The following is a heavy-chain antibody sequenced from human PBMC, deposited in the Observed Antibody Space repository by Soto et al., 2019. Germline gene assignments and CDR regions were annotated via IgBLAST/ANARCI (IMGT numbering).Heavy chain of an antibody. D-gene: IGHD6-6*01. J-gene: IGHJ4*02. CDR1: GGSISSGGYY. CDR2: SYYSGST. V-gene: IGHV4-31*03. Sequence: PSETLSLTCTVSGGSISSGGYYWSWIRQHPGKGLEWIGYSYYSGSTYYNPSLKSRVTISVDTSKNQFSLKLSSVTAADTAVYYCARGSSSSSGGDYWGQGTLVTVSS. CDR3: ARGSSSSSGGDY.